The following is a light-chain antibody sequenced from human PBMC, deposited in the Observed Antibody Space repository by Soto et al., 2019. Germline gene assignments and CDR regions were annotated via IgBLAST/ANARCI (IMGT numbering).Light chain of an antibody. Sequence: DIQMTQSPSTLSASVGDRVTITCRASQSISSWLAWYQQKPGKAPKLLIYKASSLESGVPSRFSSSGSGTEFTLTISSLQPDDLATYYRQQYNSYSTFGQGTKVEIK. CDR2: KAS. CDR3: QQYNSYST. CDR1: QSISSW. V-gene: IGKV1-5*03. J-gene: IGKJ1*01.